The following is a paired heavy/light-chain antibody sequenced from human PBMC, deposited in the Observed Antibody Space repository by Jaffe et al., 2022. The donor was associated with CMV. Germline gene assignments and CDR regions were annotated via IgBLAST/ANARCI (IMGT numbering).Light chain of an antibody. CDR3: QAWDSSIAWV. CDR1: KLGDKY. V-gene: IGLV3-1*01. CDR2: QDT. Sequence: SYELTQPPSVSVSPGQTASITCSGDKLGDKYACWYQQKPGQSPVLVIFQDTKRPSGIPERFSGSKSGNTATLTISGTQAVDEADYYCQAWDSSIAWVFGGGTKLTVL. J-gene: IGLJ2*01.
Heavy chain of an antibody. CDR3: ARVYCSGGTCLSGLGF. CDR2: IISDGSIT. V-gene: IGHV3-74*01. CDR1: GFTFSTYW. Sequence: EVQLVESGGGLVQPGGSLRLSCAASGFTFSTYWMHWVRQAAGKGLVWVSHIISDGSITSYADSVKGRFTISRDNAKNTLYLQMNSLRAEDTAVYYCARVYCSGGTCLSGLGFWGQGTLVTVSS. J-gene: IGHJ4*02. D-gene: IGHD2-15*01.